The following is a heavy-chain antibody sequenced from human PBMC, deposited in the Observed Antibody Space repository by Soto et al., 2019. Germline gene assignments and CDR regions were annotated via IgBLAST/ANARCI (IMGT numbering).Heavy chain of an antibody. J-gene: IGHJ4*02. D-gene: IGHD6-19*01. CDR3: ARHVAVPGTRVFDY. CDR2: TYHSGTT. Sequence: QVQLQESGPGLVKPSGTLSLTCAVSGGSVSSGNWWSWVRQPPGKGLEWIGETYHSGTTNYNPSLKRRVPRSLDKSKTQISLNLRSVTAAETAVYYWARHVAVPGTRVFDYWGQGTLVTVSS. V-gene: IGHV4-4*02. CDR1: GGSVSSGNW.